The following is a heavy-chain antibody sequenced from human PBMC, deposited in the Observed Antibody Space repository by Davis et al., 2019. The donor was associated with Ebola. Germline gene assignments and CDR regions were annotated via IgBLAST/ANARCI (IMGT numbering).Heavy chain of an antibody. CDR3: ARGILAEGLDS. CDR1: GDTFGEFG. Sequence: SVKVSCKTSGDTFGEFGYNWARQAPGQRLEWMGRILPILGATNYAQNFQGRGTITAEKSTYTIYMELTSLRSEDTAVYYCARGILAEGLDSWGQGTLVTVSS. CDR2: ILPILGAT. V-gene: IGHV1-69*04. D-gene: IGHD6-13*01. J-gene: IGHJ5*01.